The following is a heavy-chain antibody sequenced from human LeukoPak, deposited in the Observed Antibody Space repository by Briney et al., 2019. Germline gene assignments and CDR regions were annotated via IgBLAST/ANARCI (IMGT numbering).Heavy chain of an antibody. CDR1: GYTFTGYY. CDR2: INPNSGGT. J-gene: IGHJ5*02. Sequence: ASVKVSCKASGYTFTGYYMHWVRQAPGQGLEWMGRINPNSGGTNYAQKFQGRVTMTRDTSISTAYMELSRLRSDDTAVYYCARESYCSSTSCYAGGVASANWFDPWGQGTPVTVSS. CDR3: ARESYCSSTSCYAGGVASANWFDP. V-gene: IGHV1-2*06. D-gene: IGHD2-2*01.